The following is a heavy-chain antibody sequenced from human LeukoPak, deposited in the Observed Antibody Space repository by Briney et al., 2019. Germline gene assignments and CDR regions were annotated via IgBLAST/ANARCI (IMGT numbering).Heavy chain of an antibody. V-gene: IGHV3-30-3*01. D-gene: IGHD3-10*01. CDR3: AKGSPLDLGAGQSYYYGLGV. CDR1: GFTFSSYA. Sequence: GGSLRLSCAASGFTFSSYAMHWVRQAPGKGLEWVAVISYDGSNKYYADSVKGRFTISRDNSKHTLFLQMSSLRAEDAAVYYCAKGSPLDLGAGQSYYYGLGVWGQGTTVTVSS. CDR2: ISYDGSNK. J-gene: IGHJ6*02.